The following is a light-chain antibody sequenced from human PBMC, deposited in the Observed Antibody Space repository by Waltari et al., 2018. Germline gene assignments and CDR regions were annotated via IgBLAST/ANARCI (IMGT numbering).Light chain of an antibody. J-gene: IGLJ3*02. CDR3: AAWDDSLTVR. Sequence: QSVLTQPPSASGTPGQRVPISCSGSSSNIGSNFVCWYQHLPGTAPKLLIYRNDQRPSGVPDRFSGSRSGTSASLAISGLRSEDEADYYCAAWDDSLTVRFGGGTKLTVL. CDR1: SSNIGSNF. V-gene: IGLV1-47*01. CDR2: RND.